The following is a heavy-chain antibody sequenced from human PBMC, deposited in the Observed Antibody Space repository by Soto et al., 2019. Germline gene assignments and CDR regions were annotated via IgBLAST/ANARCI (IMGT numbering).Heavy chain of an antibody. D-gene: IGHD2-2*01. J-gene: IGHJ4*02. V-gene: IGHV3-48*01. Sequence: GGSRRLSCAASGFTFSSYSMNWVRQAPGKVLEWVSYISSSSSTIYYADSVKGRFTISRDNAKNSLYLQMNSLRAEDTAVYYCARHGPSRSTDYWGQAT. CDR1: GFTFSSYS. CDR3: ARHGPSRSTDY. CDR2: ISSSSSTI.